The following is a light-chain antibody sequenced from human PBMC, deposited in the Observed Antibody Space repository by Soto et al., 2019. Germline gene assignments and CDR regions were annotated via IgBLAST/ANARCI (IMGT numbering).Light chain of an antibody. J-gene: IGLJ1*01. V-gene: IGLV2-14*01. Sequence: HSVLTQAASVSGSPGQSITISCTGTSSDVGGYNYVSWYQQHPGKAPKFMIYDVSNRPSGVSNRFSGSKSGNTASLTISGLQAEDEADYYCCSYTTSNTRQIVFGTGTKVTVL. CDR3: CSYTTSNTRQIV. CDR2: DVS. CDR1: SSDVGGYNY.